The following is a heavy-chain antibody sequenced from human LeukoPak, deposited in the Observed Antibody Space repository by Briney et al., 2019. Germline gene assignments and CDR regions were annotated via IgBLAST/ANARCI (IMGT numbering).Heavy chain of an antibody. D-gene: IGHD1-26*01. CDR3: ARDATVGATKNWYFDL. J-gene: IGHJ2*01. V-gene: IGHV4-4*07. Sequence: SETLSLTCTVSGGSISSYYWSWIRQPAGKGLEWIGRIYTSGSTNYNPSLKSRVTMSVGTSKNQFSLKLSSVTAADTAVYYCARDATVGATKNWYFDLWGRGTLVTVSS. CDR1: GGSISSYY. CDR2: IYTSGST.